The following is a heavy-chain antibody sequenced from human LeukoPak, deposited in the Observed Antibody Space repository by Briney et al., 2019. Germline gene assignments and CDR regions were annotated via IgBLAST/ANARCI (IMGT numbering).Heavy chain of an antibody. Sequence: PSETLSLTCSVSGDSISSGSYYWSWIRQPPGKGLEWIGDIYYSGSTNYNPSLKSRVTISVDTSKNQFSLKLSSVTAADTAVYYCARETSQKGAHYMDVWGKGTTVTISS. V-gene: IGHV4-61*01. CDR3: ARETSQKGAHYMDV. D-gene: IGHD3-16*01. J-gene: IGHJ6*03. CDR2: IYYSGST. CDR1: GDSISSGSYY.